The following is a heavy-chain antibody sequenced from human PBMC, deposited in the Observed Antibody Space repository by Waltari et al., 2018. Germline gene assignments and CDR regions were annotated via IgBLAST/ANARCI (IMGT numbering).Heavy chain of an antibody. V-gene: IGHV4-34*01. D-gene: IGHD6-13*01. CDR1: GGSFSGYY. CDR3: ARLPTIAAAGSEVDY. CDR2: INHSGST. Sequence: QVQLQQWGAGLLKPSETLSLTCAVYGGSFSGYYWSWIRQPPGKGLEWIGEINHSGSTNDNPSPKRRVTISGDTSKNQFSLKLSSVTAADTAVYYCARLPTIAAAGSEVDYWGQGTLVTVSS. J-gene: IGHJ4*02.